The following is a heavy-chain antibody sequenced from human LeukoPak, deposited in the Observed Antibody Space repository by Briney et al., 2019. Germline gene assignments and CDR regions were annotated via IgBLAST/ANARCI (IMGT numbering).Heavy chain of an antibody. Sequence: GGSLRLSCAASGFTFSSYGMHWVRQAPGEGLEWVAVIWYDGSNKYYADSVKGRFTISRDNSKNTLYLQMNSLRAEDTAVYYCARDPSERTYYDILTGYQLYYYYGMDVWGQGTTVTVSS. J-gene: IGHJ6*02. D-gene: IGHD3-9*01. CDR1: GFTFSSYG. V-gene: IGHV3-33*01. CDR3: ARDPSERTYYDILTGYQLYYYYGMDV. CDR2: IWYDGSNK.